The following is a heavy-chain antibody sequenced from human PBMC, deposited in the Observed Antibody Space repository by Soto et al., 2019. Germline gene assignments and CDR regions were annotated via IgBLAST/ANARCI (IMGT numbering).Heavy chain of an antibody. V-gene: IGHV3-23*01. CDR2: ISGSGGST. CDR1: GFTFSSYA. CDR3: AKTNAINYYYYYGMDV. J-gene: IGHJ6*02. Sequence: EVQLLESGGGLVQPGGSLRLSCAASGFTFSSYAMSWVRQAPGKGLEWVSAISGSGGSTYYADSVKGRFTISRDNSKNTLYLQMNSLRAEDTAVYYCAKTNAINYYYYYGMDVWGQGPTVTVSS.